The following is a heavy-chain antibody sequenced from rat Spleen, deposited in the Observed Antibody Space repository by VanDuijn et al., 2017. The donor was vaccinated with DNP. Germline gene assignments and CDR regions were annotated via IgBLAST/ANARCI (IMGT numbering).Heavy chain of an antibody. J-gene: IGHJ2*01. CDR1: GFSLTSNS. V-gene: IGHV2-1*01. CDR2: IWSGGST. Sequence: QVQLKESGPGLVQPSQTLSLTCTVSGFSLTSNSVSRVRQPPGKGPGWMGAIWSGGSTDYNSALKSRLSISRDTSKSKVFLKMNSLQTEDTAIYFCTRWDYWGQGVMVTVSS. CDR3: TRWDY.